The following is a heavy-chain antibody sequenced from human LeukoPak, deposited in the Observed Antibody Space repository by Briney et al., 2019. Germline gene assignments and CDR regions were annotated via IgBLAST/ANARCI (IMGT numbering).Heavy chain of an antibody. J-gene: IGHJ5*02. CDR2: ISHGGPT. CDR1: GGSISSGGYS. CDR3: AIMITMVRGAWFDP. D-gene: IGHD3-10*01. Sequence: SETLSLTCAVFGGSISSGGYSWTWIRQPPGKGLEWIGSISHGGPTSYSPSLKSRVTISVDTSKNQFTLKLSSVTAADTAVYYCAIMITMVRGAWFDPWGQGTLVTVSS. V-gene: IGHV4-30-2*05.